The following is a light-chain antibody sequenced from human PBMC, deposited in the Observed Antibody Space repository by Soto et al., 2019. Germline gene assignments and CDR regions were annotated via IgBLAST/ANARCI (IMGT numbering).Light chain of an antibody. CDR2: FNSDGSH. J-gene: IGLJ2*01. Sequence: QAVVTQSPSASASLGASVKLTCTLSSGHNTYAIAWHQQQPEKGPRFLMKFNSDGSHNKGDGIPDRFSGSSSGAERYLTISSLQSGDEADYYCQAWGSGTVIFGGGTKLTVL. V-gene: IGLV4-69*01. CDR1: SGHNTYA. CDR3: QAWGSGTVI.